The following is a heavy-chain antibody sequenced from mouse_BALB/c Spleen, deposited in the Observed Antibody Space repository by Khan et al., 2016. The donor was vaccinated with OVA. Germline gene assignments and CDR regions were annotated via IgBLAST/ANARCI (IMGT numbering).Heavy chain of an antibody. CDR2: MISSGYT. CDR1: GDSISSGY. Sequence: EVQLQESGPSLVQPSQTLSLTCSVTGDSISSGYWSWIRKFPGNKLEYMGYMISSGYTYYNPSLKSRIPITRHTSTNQYYLLLNSVTTEDTATYYCARSTYRYAFAYWGQGTLVTVSA. D-gene: IGHD2-14*01. CDR3: ARSTYRYAFAY. V-gene: IGHV3-8*02. J-gene: IGHJ3*01.